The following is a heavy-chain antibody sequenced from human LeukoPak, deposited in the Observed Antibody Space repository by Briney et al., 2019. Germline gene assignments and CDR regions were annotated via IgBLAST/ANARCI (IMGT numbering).Heavy chain of an antibody. CDR1: GFSFSSYS. CDR2: ISSSSSTI. J-gene: IGHJ3*01. V-gene: IGHV3-48*01. D-gene: IGHD4-17*01. CDR3: ARERNSGDYGNAFDV. Sequence: GGSLRLSCAASGFSFSSYSMNWVRQAPGKGLEWVSYISSSSSTIYYADSVKGRFTISRDNAKNSLYLQMNSLRSDDTAVYYCARERNSGDYGNAFDVWGQGTKLTV.